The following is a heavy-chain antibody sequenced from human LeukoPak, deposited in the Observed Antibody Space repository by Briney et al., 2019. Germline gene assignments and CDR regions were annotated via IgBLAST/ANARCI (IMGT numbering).Heavy chain of an antibody. Sequence: PGGSLRLSCAASGFTFSSYWMSWVRQAPGKGLEWVANIKQDGSEKSYVDSVKGRFTISRDNAKNSLYLQMNSLRVEDTAVYYCAGNDFGEDYWGQGTLVTVSS. CDR3: AGNDFGEDY. D-gene: IGHD3-10*01. J-gene: IGHJ4*02. V-gene: IGHV3-7*01. CDR1: GFTFSSYW. CDR2: IKQDGSEK.